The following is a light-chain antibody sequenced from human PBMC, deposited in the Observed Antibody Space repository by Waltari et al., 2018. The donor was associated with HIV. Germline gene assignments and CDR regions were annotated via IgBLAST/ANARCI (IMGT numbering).Light chain of an antibody. V-gene: IGKV3-15*01. CDR1: QSVNSD. Sequence: EVVMTQSPATLSVSPGERATLSCRASQSVNSDLAWYQQKPGQAPRLLLYGASTRATGIPARFSGSGSGTEFTLTISSLQSEDFALYYCQQYNKWPPLTFGGGTKVEIK. J-gene: IGKJ4*01. CDR2: GAS. CDR3: QQYNKWPPLT.